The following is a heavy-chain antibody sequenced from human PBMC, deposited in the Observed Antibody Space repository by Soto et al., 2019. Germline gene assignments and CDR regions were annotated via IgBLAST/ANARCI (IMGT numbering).Heavy chain of an antibody. CDR2: IYYSGST. V-gene: IGHV4-59*08. J-gene: IGHJ5*02. D-gene: IGHD6-13*01. Sequence: PSETLSLTCTVSGGSISSYYWSWIRQPPGKGLEWIGYIYYSGSTNYNPSLKSRVTISVDTSKNQFSLKLSSVTAADTAVYYCARHFIAAAGTNWFDPWGQGTLVTVSS. CDR1: GGSISSYY. CDR3: ARHFIAAAGTNWFDP.